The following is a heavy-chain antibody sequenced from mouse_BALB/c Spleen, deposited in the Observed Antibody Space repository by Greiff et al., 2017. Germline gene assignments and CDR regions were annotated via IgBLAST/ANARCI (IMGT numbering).Heavy chain of an antibody. CDR1: GFNIKDTY. J-gene: IGHJ2*01. CDR3: ASYYGRSAHFAY. Sequence: VHVKQSGAELVKPGASVKLSCTATGFNIKDTYMHWVKQRSEQGLQWIGRIDPANGNTKYDPKFQGKATITADTSSNTAYLQFSSLTSEDTAVCYCASYYGRSAHFAYWGQGTTLTVSA. V-gene: IGHV14-3*02. CDR2: IDPANGNT. D-gene: IGHD1-1*01.